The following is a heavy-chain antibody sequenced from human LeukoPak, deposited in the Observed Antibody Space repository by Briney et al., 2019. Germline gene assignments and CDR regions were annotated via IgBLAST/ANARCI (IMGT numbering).Heavy chain of an antibody. J-gene: IGHJ4*02. CDR1: GYTFTSYD. D-gene: IGHD2-8*02. CDR2: MNPNSGNT. CDR3: YLGAATSGGVFDY. Sequence: ASVKVSCKASGYTFTSYDINWVRQATGQGLEWMGWMNPNSGNTGYAQKFQGRVTMTRNTSISTAYMELSSLRSEDTAVYYCYLGAATSGGVFDYWGQGTLVTVSS. V-gene: IGHV1-8*01.